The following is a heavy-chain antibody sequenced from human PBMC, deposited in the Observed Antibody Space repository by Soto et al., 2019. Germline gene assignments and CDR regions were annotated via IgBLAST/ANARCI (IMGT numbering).Heavy chain of an antibody. V-gene: IGHV1-69*13. J-gene: IGHJ6*02. CDR1: GGTFSSYA. D-gene: IGHD2-2*02. CDR3: AREPLKCSSTSCYKVYYYGMDV. CDR2: IIPIFGTA. Sequence: GASVKVSCKASGGTFSSYAISWVRQAPGQGLEWMGGIIPIFGTANYAQKFQGRVTITAGESTSTAYMELSSLRCEDTAVYYCAREPLKCSSTSCYKVYYYGMDVWGQGTTVTVSS.